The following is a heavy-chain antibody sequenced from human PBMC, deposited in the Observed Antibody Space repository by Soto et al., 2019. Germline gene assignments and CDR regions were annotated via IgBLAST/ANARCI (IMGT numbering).Heavy chain of an antibody. D-gene: IGHD4-17*01. CDR3: ARGITVTTFLDYYYYYYMDV. CDR2: MNPNSGNT. V-gene: IGHV1-8*01. Sequence: ASVKVSCKASGYTFTSYDINWVRQATGQGLEWMGWMNPNSGNTGYAQKFQGRVTMTRNTSISTAYMELSSLRSEDTAVYYCARGITVTTFLDYYYYYYMDVRGKGTTVTVSS. CDR1: GYTFTSYD. J-gene: IGHJ6*03.